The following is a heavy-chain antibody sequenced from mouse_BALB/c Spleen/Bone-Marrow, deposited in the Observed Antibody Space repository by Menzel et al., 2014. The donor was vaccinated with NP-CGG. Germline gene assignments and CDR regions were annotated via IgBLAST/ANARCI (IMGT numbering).Heavy chain of an antibody. CDR3: SRGAYYDYSYYAMDY. Sequence: EVKLVESVTVLARPGASVKMSCKASGYSFTSYWMHWVKQRPGQGLEWIGAIYPGNSDTSYNQKFKGKAKLTAVTSASTAYMELSSLTNEDSAVYYCSRGAYYDYSYYAMDYWSQGTSVTVSS. V-gene: IGHV1-5*01. J-gene: IGHJ4*01. CDR1: GYSFTSYW. D-gene: IGHD2-4*01. CDR2: IYPGNSDT.